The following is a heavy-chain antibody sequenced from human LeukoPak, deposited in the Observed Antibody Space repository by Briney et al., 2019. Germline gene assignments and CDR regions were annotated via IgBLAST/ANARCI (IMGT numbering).Heavy chain of an antibody. CDR3: ARSLGTYYYDISGFVYFQH. D-gene: IGHD3-22*01. V-gene: IGHV4-61*08. CDR1: GGSISSGGYS. J-gene: IGHJ1*01. Sequence: SETLSLTCAVSGGSISSGGYSWSWIRQPPGKGLEWIGYIYYSGTTNYNPSLKSRVTISVDTSKNQFSLNLSSVTAADTAVYYCARSLGTYYYDISGFVYFQHWGQGTLVTVSS. CDR2: IYYSGTT.